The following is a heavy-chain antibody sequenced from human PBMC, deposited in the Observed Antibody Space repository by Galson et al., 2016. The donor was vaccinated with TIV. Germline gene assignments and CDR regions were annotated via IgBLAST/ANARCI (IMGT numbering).Heavy chain of an antibody. V-gene: IGHV4-38-2*02. Sequence: ETLSLTCTVSGYSISSGYYWGWIRQPPGKGLEWIGNIYHTGSTYSNPSLRSRLTMSVDTSKNQFSLILNSVTAADTAVYYCARDCSNTNCYTDPIYFDSWGQGALVTVSS. D-gene: IGHD2-2*02. CDR3: ARDCSNTNCYTDPIYFDS. CDR1: GYSISSGYY. CDR2: IYHTGST. J-gene: IGHJ4*02.